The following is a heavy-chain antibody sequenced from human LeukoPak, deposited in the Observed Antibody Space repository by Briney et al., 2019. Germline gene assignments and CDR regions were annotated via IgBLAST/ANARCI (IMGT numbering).Heavy chain of an antibody. D-gene: IGHD3-22*01. CDR1: GFTFSLYD. CDR3: AKGGDTSGYYGGPDY. Sequence: GRSLRLSCAASGFTFSLYDMHWVRQAPGKGLEWVAVISYDGSEEDYADSVKGRFTISRDNSKNTLSLQMNSVRPEDTAVYYCAKGGDTSGYYGGPDYWGQGTLVTVSS. V-gene: IGHV3-30*18. CDR2: ISYDGSEE. J-gene: IGHJ4*02.